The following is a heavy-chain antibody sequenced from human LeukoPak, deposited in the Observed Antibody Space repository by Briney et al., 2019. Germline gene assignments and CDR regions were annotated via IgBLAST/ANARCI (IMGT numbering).Heavy chain of an antibody. Sequence: ASVKVSCKASGGTFSSYAISWVRQAPGQRLEWMGWINAGNGNTKYSQEFQGRVTITRDTSASTAYMELSSLRSEDMAVYYCARSGSYHCFDYWGQGTLVTVSS. CDR2: INAGNGNT. V-gene: IGHV1-3*03. CDR3: ARSGSYHCFDY. D-gene: IGHD1-26*01. CDR1: GGTFSSYA. J-gene: IGHJ4*02.